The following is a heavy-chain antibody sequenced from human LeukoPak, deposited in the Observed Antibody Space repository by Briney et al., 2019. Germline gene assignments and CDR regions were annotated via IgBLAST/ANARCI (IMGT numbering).Heavy chain of an antibody. CDR1: GGSISSGGYY. Sequence: SQTLSLTCTVSGGSISSGGYYWSWIRQHPGKGLEWIGYIYYSGSTYYNPSPKSRVTISVDTSKNQFSLKLSSVTAADTAVYYCARFSGDYNWFDPWGQGTLVTVSS. CDR2: IYYSGST. D-gene: IGHD4-17*01. V-gene: IGHV4-31*03. CDR3: ARFSGDYNWFDP. J-gene: IGHJ5*02.